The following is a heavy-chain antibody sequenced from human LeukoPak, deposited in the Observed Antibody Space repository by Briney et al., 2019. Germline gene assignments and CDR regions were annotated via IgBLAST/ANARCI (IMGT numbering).Heavy chain of an antibody. Sequence: GGSLRLSCAASGFTFSSYAMHWVRQAPGKGREYVSAISSNGGSTYYANSVKGRFTISRDNSKNTLYLQMGSLRAEDMAVYYCARGRYGSGSYLGYWGQGTLVTVSS. J-gene: IGHJ4*02. CDR1: GFTFSSYA. CDR3: ARGRYGSGSYLGY. D-gene: IGHD3-10*01. V-gene: IGHV3-64*01. CDR2: ISSNGGST.